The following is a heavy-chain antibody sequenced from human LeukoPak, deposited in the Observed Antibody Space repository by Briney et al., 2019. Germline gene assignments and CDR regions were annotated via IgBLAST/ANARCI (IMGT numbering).Heavy chain of an antibody. Sequence: PSETLSLTCTVSGGSISSYYWSWIRQPAGKGLEWIGYLYGSGSTKANPSLESRVTLSADTSKNQFSLRLSSVTAADTAVYYCATIKRGDIFGYFDFWGQGILVAVSS. V-gene: IGHV4-4*07. CDR1: GGSISSYY. CDR2: LYGSGST. D-gene: IGHD5-18*01. CDR3: ATIKRGDIFGYFDF. J-gene: IGHJ4*02.